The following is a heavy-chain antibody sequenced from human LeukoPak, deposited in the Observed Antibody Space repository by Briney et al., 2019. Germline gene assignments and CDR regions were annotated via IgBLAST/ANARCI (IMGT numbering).Heavy chain of an antibody. V-gene: IGHV3-74*01. CDR3: ARDVGSGTMKPIDY. Sequence: GGSLRLSCVASGFTFSRYWMHWVRQAPGKGLVWVSRINSDGRSTNYADSVKGRFSISRDNAENTLYLQMNSLRVEDTAVYYCARDVGSGTMKPIDYWGQGTLVTVSS. CDR2: INSDGRST. J-gene: IGHJ4*02. D-gene: IGHD2-15*01. CDR1: GFTFSRYW.